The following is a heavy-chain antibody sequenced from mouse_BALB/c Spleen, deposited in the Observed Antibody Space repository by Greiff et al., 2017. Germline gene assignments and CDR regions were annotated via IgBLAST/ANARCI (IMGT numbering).Heavy chain of an antibody. D-gene: IGHD2-4*01. CDR1: GFTFSSYT. Sequence: EVQLVESGGGLVQPGGSLKLSCAASGFTFSSYTMSWVRQTPEKRLEWVAYISNGGGSTYYPDTVKGRFTISRDNAKNTLYLQMSSLKSEDTAMYYCARHDYDGYYYAMDYWGQGTSVTVSS. CDR3: ARHDYDGYYYAMDY. J-gene: IGHJ4*01. V-gene: IGHV5-12-2*01. CDR2: ISNGGGST.